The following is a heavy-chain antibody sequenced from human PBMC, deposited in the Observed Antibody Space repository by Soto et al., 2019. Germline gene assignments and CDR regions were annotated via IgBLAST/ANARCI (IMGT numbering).Heavy chain of an antibody. CDR2: IYDSGST. CDR3: ARSTWRAEPCPYCSGGSFRGGYAFDI. V-gene: IGHV4-31*03. D-gene: IGHD2-15*01. J-gene: IGHJ3*02. CDR1: GGSISSGGYY. Sequence: QVQLQESGPGLVKPSQTLSLTCTVSGGSISSGGYYWSWIRQHPGKGLEWIGYIYDSGSTYYNPSLKGRVTISVDTSKNQFSLKLSSVTAADTAVYYCARSTWRAEPCPYCSGGSFRGGYAFDIWGQGTMVTVSS.